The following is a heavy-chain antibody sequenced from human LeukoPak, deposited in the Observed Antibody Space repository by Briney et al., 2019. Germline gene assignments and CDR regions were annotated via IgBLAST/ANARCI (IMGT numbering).Heavy chain of an antibody. D-gene: IGHD3-10*01. CDR3: ARAPRGVSWNWFDP. V-gene: IGHV4-39*07. CDR2: IYYSGTT. J-gene: IGHJ5*02. CDR1: GGSISSSSYY. Sequence: SETLSLTCTVSGGSISSSSYYWGWIRRPPGKGLEWIGIIYYSGTTYYNPSLKSRVTILVDTSKNQFSLKLSSVTAADTAVYYCARAPRGVSWNWFDPWGQGTLVTVSS.